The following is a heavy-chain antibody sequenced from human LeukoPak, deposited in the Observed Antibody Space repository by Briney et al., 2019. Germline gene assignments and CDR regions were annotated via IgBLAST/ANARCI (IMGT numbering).Heavy chain of an antibody. V-gene: IGHV4-34*01. D-gene: IGHD2-2*02. CDR2: INHSGST. Sequence: SETLSLTCAVYGGSFSGYYWSWIRQPPGKGLEWIGEINHSGSTNYNPCLKSRVTISVDTSKNQFSLKLSSVTAADTAVYYCARLGCSSTSCYIVGGNWFDPWGQGTLVTVSS. J-gene: IGHJ5*02. CDR3: ARLGCSSTSCYIVGGNWFDP. CDR1: GGSFSGYY.